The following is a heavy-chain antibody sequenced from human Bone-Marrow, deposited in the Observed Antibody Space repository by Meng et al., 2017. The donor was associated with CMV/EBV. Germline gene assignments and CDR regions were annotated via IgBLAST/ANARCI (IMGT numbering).Heavy chain of an antibody. Sequence: GESLKISCAASGFTFSSYSMNWVRQAPGKGLEWVSSISSSSSYIYYADSVKGRFTISRDNAKNSLYLQMNSLRAEDTAVYYCARVESYYGMDVWGQGATVTGSS. CDR2: ISSSSSYI. D-gene: IGHD5-24*01. J-gene: IGHJ6*02. V-gene: IGHV3-21*01. CDR1: GFTFSSYS. CDR3: ARVESYYGMDV.